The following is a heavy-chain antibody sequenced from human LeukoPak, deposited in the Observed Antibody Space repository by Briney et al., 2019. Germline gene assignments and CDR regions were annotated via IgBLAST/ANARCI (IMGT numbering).Heavy chain of an antibody. V-gene: IGHV3-48*03. J-gene: IGHJ4*02. CDR1: GFTFTSYE. D-gene: IGHD3-9*01. CDR2: ISSGGSNV. Sequence: GRSLRLSCAAYGFTFTSYEMNCVRQAPGEWREWVSYISSGGSNVYYADSVKGRFTISRDNAKNSLYLQMNSLRAEDTAVYYCARDNRYFDWLCDYWGQGTLVTVSS. CDR3: ARDNRYFDWLCDY.